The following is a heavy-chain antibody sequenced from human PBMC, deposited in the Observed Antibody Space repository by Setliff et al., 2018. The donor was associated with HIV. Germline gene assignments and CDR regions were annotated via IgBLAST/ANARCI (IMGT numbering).Heavy chain of an antibody. J-gene: IGHJ5*02. CDR2: IYYGST. D-gene: IGHD2-15*01. CDR1: GDSISSYY. Sequence: SETLSLTCTVSGDSISSYYWTWIRQPPGKALEWIGYIYYGSTHYNPSFEGRVTISVDTSKNQFSLKLRSVTAADTAMYYCARRRCSAASCPDNSWNWLDPWGQGTLVTVS. CDR3: ARRRCSAASCPDNSWNWLDP. V-gene: IGHV4-59*08.